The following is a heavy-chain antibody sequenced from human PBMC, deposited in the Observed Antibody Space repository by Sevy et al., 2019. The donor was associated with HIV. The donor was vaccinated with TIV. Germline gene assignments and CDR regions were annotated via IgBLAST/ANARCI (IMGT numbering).Heavy chain of an antibody. J-gene: IGHJ6*03. Sequence: SETLSLTCTVSGGSISSYYWSWIRQPPGKGLEWIGYIYYSGSTNYNPSLKSRVTISVDTSKNQFSLKLSSVTAADTAVYYCARRYGDYYYYYMDVWGKWTTVTVSS. V-gene: IGHV4-59*08. D-gene: IGHD4-17*01. CDR1: GGSISSYY. CDR2: IYYSGST. CDR3: ARRYGDYYYYYMDV.